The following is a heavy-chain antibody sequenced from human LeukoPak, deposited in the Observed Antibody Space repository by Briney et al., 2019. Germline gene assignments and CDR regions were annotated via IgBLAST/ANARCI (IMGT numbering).Heavy chain of an antibody. D-gene: IGHD5-12*01. V-gene: IGHV3-7*03. Sequence: GGSLRLSCAASGFTFSTYWMDWVCQAPGKGLEWVANIKEDGSEKYYEDSVKGRFTISRDNAKNSLYLQMNSLRAEDTAVYYCARNVGWFRFDYWGQGTLVTVSS. CDR1: GFTFSTYW. CDR2: IKEDGSEK. J-gene: IGHJ4*02. CDR3: ARNVGWFRFDY.